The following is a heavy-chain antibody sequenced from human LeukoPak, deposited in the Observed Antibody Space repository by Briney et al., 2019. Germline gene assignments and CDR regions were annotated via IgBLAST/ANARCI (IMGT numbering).Heavy chain of an antibody. Sequence: GGSLRLSCAASGFTFSSYSMNWVRQAPGKGLEWVSYISSSSSTIYYADSVKGRFTISRDNAKNSLYLQMNSLRAEDTALYYCAKSSSGWYWDAFDIWGQGTMVTVSS. CDR2: ISSSSSTI. V-gene: IGHV3-48*01. J-gene: IGHJ3*02. D-gene: IGHD6-19*01. CDR3: AKSSSGWYWDAFDI. CDR1: GFTFSSYS.